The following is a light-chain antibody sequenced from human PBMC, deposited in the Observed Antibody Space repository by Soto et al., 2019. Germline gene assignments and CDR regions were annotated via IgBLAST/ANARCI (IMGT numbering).Light chain of an antibody. CDR1: SSDVGGYNY. V-gene: IGLV2-14*01. J-gene: IGLJ1*01. CDR2: DVS. Sequence: HSDLNQPASVSGSPGQSITISCTGTSSDVGGYNYVSWYQQHPGKAPKLMIYDVSNRPSGVSNRFSGSKSGNTASLTISGLQAEDEADYYCSSYTSSSTLYVFGTGTKVTVL. CDR3: SSYTSSSTLYV.